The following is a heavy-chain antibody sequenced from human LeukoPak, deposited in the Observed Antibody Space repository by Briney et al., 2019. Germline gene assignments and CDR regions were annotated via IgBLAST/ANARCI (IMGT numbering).Heavy chain of an antibody. J-gene: IGHJ4*02. CDR2: INPNSGGT. CDR1: GYTFTGYY. Sequence: GASVKVSCKASGYTFTGYYMHWVRQAPGQGLEWMGWINPNSGGTYYAQKFQGRVTMTSDTSISTAYMELSRLRSDNTAVYYCARVLYGGTSATFDYWGQGTLVTVSS. D-gene: IGHD4-23*01. CDR3: ARVLYGGTSATFDY. V-gene: IGHV1-2*02.